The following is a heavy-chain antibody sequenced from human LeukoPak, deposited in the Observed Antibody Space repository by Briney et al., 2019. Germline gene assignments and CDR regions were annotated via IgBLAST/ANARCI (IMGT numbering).Heavy chain of an antibody. Sequence: ASVKVSCKASGYTFTSYGITWVRQAPGQGLEWMGWISAYNGNTNYAQKFQGRVTMTTDTSTSTAYMELRSLRSDDTAVYYCARPTHSGSYPDYWGQGTLVTVSS. J-gene: IGHJ4*02. CDR1: GYTFTSYG. V-gene: IGHV1-18*01. CDR3: ARPTHSGSYPDY. D-gene: IGHD1-26*01. CDR2: ISAYNGNT.